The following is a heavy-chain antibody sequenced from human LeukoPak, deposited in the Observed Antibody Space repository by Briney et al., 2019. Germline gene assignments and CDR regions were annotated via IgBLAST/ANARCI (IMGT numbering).Heavy chain of an antibody. CDR3: ARDADVGSAVGGY. V-gene: IGHV3-23*01. CDR2: ISGSGGST. D-gene: IGHD3-10*01. Sequence: GGSLRLSCAASGFTFSSYAMSWVRQAPGKGLEWVSAISGSGGSTYYADSVKGRFTNSRDNAKNSLYLQMNSLRAEDTAVYYCARDADVGSAVGGYWGQGTLVTVSS. CDR1: GFTFSSYA. J-gene: IGHJ4*02.